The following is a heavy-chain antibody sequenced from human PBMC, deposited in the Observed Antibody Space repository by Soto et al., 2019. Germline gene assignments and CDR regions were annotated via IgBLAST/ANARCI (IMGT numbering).Heavy chain of an antibody. D-gene: IGHD6-13*01. CDR3: ARGGQQLAGVFWGPVYYYYYCMDV. CDR1: GYTFTSYD. CDR2: MNPNSGNT. Sequence: GASVKVSCKASGYTFTSYDINWVRQATGQGLEWMGWMNPNSGNTGYAQKFQGRVTMTRNTSISTAYMELSSLRSEDTAVYYCARGGQQLAGVFWGPVYYYYYCMDVWDQGTTVTVSS. V-gene: IGHV1-8*01. J-gene: IGHJ6*02.